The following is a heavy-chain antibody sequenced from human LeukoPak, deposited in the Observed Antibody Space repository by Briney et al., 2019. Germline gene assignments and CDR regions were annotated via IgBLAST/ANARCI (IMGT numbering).Heavy chain of an antibody. J-gene: IGHJ5*02. D-gene: IGHD2-2*01. CDR3: AKDDIVVVPAASVENWFDP. CDR2: ISYDGSNK. V-gene: IGHV3-30*18. Sequence: PGSPLRLSCAASGFTFSSYGMHWLRQAPGKGLEWVAVISYDGSNKYYADSVKGRFTISRDNSKNTLYLQMNSLRAEDTAVYYCAKDDIVVVPAASVENWFDPWGQGTLVTVSS. CDR1: GFTFSSYG.